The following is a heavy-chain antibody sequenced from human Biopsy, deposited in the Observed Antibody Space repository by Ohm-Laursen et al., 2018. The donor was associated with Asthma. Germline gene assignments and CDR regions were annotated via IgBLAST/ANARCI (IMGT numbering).Heavy chain of an antibody. CDR1: GFPFDDFG. CDR2: VSWNRRDI. J-gene: IGHJ3*01. CDR3: TKDTGDLGMSAFDV. D-gene: IGHD7-27*01. V-gene: IGHV3-9*01. Sequence: LSCTPSGFPFDDFGMHWVRQAPGKGMEWVAGVSWNRRDIAYADSVRGRFAISRDNAKNSLYLQMNSLRVEDTAFYHFTKDTGDLGMSAFDVWGQGTIVPLSS.